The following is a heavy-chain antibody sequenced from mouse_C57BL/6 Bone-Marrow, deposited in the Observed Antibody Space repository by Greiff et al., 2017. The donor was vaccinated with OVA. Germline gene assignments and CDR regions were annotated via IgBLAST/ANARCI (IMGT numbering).Heavy chain of an antibody. CDR1: GYTFTSYW. CDR3: ARVLVAYWYFDV. D-gene: IGHD1-1*01. Sequence: VQLQQPGAELVKPGASVKLSCKASGYTFTSYWMHWVKQRPGQGLEWIGMIHPNSGSTNYNEKFKSKATLTVDKSSSTAYMQRSSLTSEDSAVYYCARVLVAYWYFDVWGTGTTVTVSS. J-gene: IGHJ1*03. V-gene: IGHV1-64*01. CDR2: IHPNSGST.